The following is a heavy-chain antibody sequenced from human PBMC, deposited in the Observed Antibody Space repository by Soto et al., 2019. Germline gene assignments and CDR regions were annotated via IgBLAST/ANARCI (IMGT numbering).Heavy chain of an antibody. CDR3: VRDGTKTLRDWFDP. CDR2: IYATGTT. Sequence: SGTLYHTCTVSGASISGFYWSWIRKSAGKGLEWIGRIYATGTTDYNPSLKSRVMMSVDTSKKQFSLKLRSVTAADTAVYYCVRDGTKTLRDWFDPWGQGISVTVSS. V-gene: IGHV4-4*07. J-gene: IGHJ5*02. CDR1: GASISGFY. D-gene: IGHD1-1*01.